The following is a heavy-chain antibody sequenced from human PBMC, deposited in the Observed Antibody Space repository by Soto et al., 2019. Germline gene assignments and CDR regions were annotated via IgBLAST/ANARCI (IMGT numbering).Heavy chain of an antibody. V-gene: IGHV5-51*03. Sequence: GESLKISWAGSGCSFSNCLIGWVRQMPGKGLEWMGIIYPCDSDTRYSPSLQGQVTISADKSISTAHLQWSRLKASDTALYYCARKNSYGYYYYGLDVWGQGTTVTVSS. CDR2: IYPCDSDT. CDR1: GCSFSNCL. J-gene: IGHJ6*02. CDR3: ARKNSYGYYYYGLDV. D-gene: IGHD5-18*01.